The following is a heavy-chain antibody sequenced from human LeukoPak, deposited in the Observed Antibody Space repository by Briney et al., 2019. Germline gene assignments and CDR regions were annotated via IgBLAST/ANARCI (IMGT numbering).Heavy chain of an antibody. CDR1: GDSIINYY. CDR3: ARHWLEAGKAYSYWFDP. V-gene: IGHV4-59*08. Sequence: SETLSLTCSVSGDSIINYYWTWIRQPPGKGLEWIGYIYGGETTNYNPSLKSRVTLSVDTFKNQISLKLNSVTVADTAVYYRARHWLEAGKAYSYWFDPWGQGTLVTVSS. D-gene: IGHD2-21*01. J-gene: IGHJ5*02. CDR2: IYGGETT.